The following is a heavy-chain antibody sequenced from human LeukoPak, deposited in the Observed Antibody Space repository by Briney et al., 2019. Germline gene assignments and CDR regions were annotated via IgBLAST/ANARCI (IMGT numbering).Heavy chain of an antibody. CDR1: GGSISSSSYY. CDR3: ARYSNYGDYFDY. V-gene: IGHV4-39*07. Sequence: SETLSLTCTVSGGSISSSSYYWGWIRQPPGKGLEWIGSIYYSGSTYYNPSLKSRVTISVDRSKNQFSLKLSSVTAADTAVYYCARYSNYGDYFDYWGQGTLVTVSS. J-gene: IGHJ4*02. D-gene: IGHD4-11*01. CDR2: IYYSGST.